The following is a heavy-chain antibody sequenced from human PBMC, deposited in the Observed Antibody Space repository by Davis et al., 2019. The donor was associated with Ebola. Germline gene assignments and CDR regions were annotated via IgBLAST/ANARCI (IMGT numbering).Heavy chain of an antibody. Sequence: ASVKVSCKASGYTFTSYAMHWVRQAPGQRLEWMGWINAGNGNTKYSQKLQGRVTMTTDTSTSTAYMELRSLRSDDTAVYYCARATRPYYDSSGYDYWGQGTLVTVSS. V-gene: IGHV1-3*01. D-gene: IGHD3-22*01. CDR2: INAGNGNT. J-gene: IGHJ4*02. CDR3: ARATRPYYDSSGYDY. CDR1: GYTFTSYA.